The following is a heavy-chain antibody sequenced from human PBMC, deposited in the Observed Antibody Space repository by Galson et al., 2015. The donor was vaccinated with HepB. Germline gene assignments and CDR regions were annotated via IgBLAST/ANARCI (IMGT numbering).Heavy chain of an antibody. D-gene: IGHD6-19*01. J-gene: IGHJ4*02. Sequence: SLRLSCAASGFTFSRYAMHWVRQAPGKGLEWVAVMSYDQSNKYSVDSVNGRLTISRDTSKNMLYLQMNSLRAEDTAVYCCAKGGSGWYLDSWGQGTLVTVSS. CDR2: MSYDQSNK. CDR1: GFTFSRYA. V-gene: IGHV3-30*04. CDR3: AKGGSGWYLDS.